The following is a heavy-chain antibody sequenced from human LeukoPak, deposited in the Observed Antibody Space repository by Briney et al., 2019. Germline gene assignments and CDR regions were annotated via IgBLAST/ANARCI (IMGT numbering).Heavy chain of an antibody. J-gene: IGHJ5*02. CDR1: GGSFSGYY. CDR3: ARERRRILTNNWFDL. D-gene: IGHD2-15*01. Sequence: SETLSLTCAVYGGSFSGYYWSWIRQPPGKGLEWIGEINHSGSTNYNPSLKSRVTISVDTSKNQFSLKLSSVTAADTAVYYCARERRRILTNNWFDLWGQGTLVTVSS. CDR2: INHSGST. V-gene: IGHV4-34*01.